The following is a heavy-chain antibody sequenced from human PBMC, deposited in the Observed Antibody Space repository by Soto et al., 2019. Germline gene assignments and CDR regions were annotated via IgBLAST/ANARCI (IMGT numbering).Heavy chain of an antibody. V-gene: IGHV4-34*01. J-gene: IGHJ4*02. CDR2: INHSGST. CDR1: GGSISSYY. D-gene: IGHD5-12*01. Sequence: TLSLTCTVSGGSISSYYWSWIRQPPGKGLEWIGEINHSGSTNYNPSLKSRVTISVDTSKNQFSLKLSSVTAADTAVYYCARSRRGAYSGLDTIDYWGQGTLVTVSS. CDR3: ARSRRGAYSGLDTIDY.